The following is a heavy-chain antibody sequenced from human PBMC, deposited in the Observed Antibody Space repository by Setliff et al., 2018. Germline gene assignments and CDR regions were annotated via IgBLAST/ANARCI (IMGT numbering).Heavy chain of an antibody. D-gene: IGHD1-26*01. J-gene: IGHJ3*02. V-gene: IGHV3-11*04. Sequence: LRLSCAASGFTFSDYYMTWVRQAPGKGLEWVSYISRGGNTIYYADSVKGRFTISRDNARDSLFLQMSSLRAEDTAVYYCAREVVGAPSTFDIWGQGTMVTVSS. CDR2: ISRGGNTI. CDR3: AREVVGAPSTFDI. CDR1: GFTFSDYY.